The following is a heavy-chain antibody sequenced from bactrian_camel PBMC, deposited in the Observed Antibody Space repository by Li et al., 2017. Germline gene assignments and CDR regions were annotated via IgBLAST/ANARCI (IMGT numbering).Heavy chain of an antibody. J-gene: IGHJ4*01. CDR2: IFDRT. CDR1: GYTFSSGC. D-gene: IGHD2*01. Sequence: HVQLVESGGGSVQAGGSLRLSCAASGYTFSSGCMVWFRQAPGKEREGVAAIFDRTYYALSVKGRFTISEDDAKNTLYLQMNSLKSEDTARYYCATATLPGGYSHFWGQGTQVTVS. V-gene: IGHV3-3*01. CDR3: ATATLPGGYSHF.